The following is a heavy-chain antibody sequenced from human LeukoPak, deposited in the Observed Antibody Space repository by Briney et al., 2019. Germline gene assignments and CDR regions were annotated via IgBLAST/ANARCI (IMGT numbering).Heavy chain of an antibody. CDR3: AGHYYDSSGYYHGWWFDP. Sequence: KPSETLSLTCTVSGGSISSYYWSWIRQPPGKGLEWIGYISYSGSTSYNPSLKSRVTISVDTSKNHFSLKLSSVTAADTAVYYCAGHYYDSSGYYHGWWFDPWGQGTLVTVSS. D-gene: IGHD3-22*01. V-gene: IGHV4-59*08. CDR2: ISYSGST. CDR1: GGSISSYY. J-gene: IGHJ5*02.